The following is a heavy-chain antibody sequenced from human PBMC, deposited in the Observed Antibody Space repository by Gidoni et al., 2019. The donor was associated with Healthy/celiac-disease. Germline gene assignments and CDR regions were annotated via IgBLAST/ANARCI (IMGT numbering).Heavy chain of an antibody. Sequence: DVQLVQSGAEVKKPGESLRIPCKGSGYSFTSYWISWVRQMPGKGLEGMGRIDPSDSYTNYSPSFQGHVTISADKSISTAYLQWSSLKASDTAMYYCARGEVVPQPLHPEVASSGSYLATLSVDPWGQGTLVTVSS. D-gene: IGHD3-10*01. CDR1: GYSFTSYW. J-gene: IGHJ5*02. CDR3: ARGEVVPQPLHPEVASSGSYLATLSVDP. CDR2: IDPSDSYT. V-gene: IGHV5-10-1*03.